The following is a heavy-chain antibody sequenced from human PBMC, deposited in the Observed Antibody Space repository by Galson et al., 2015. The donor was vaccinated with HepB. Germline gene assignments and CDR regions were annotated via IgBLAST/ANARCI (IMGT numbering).Heavy chain of an antibody. CDR2: INHSGST. Sequence: ETLSLTCAVYGGSFSGYYWSWIRQPPGKGLEWIGEINHSGSTNYNPSLKSRVTISVDTSKNQFSLKLSSVTAADTAVYYCARGLVAGTYYYYYYMDVWGKGTTVTVSS. CDR1: GGSFSGYY. D-gene: IGHD6-19*01. J-gene: IGHJ6*03. V-gene: IGHV4-34*01. CDR3: ARGLVAGTYYYYYYMDV.